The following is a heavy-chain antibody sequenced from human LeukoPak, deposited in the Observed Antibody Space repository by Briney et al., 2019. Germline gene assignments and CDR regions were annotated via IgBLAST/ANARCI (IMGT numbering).Heavy chain of an antibody. V-gene: IGHV1-8*03. D-gene: IGHD3-9*01. CDR2: MNPNSGNT. Sequence: WASVKVSCKASGYTFTSYDINWVRQATGQGLEWMGWMNPNSGNTGYAQKFQGRVTITRNTSISTAYMELRSLRSEDMAVYYCARDNGGRYFGWLGGFDPWGQGTLVTVSS. CDR3: ARDNGGRYFGWLGGFDP. CDR1: GYTFTSYD. J-gene: IGHJ5*02.